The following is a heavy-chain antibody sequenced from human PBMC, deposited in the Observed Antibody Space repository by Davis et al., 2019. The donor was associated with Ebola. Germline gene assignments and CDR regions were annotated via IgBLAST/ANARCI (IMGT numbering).Heavy chain of an antibody. CDR2: ISSDGSST. CDR1: GFTFSDYW. CDR3: AFASGFKFDY. D-gene: IGHD6-25*01. V-gene: IGHV3-74*01. Sequence: GESLKISCAASGFTFSDYWMHWVRQVPGKGLVWVSRISSDGSSTIYADSVKGRFTISRDNAKNALYLQMNSLRAEDTAVYYCAFASGFKFDYWGQGMLATVSS. J-gene: IGHJ4*02.